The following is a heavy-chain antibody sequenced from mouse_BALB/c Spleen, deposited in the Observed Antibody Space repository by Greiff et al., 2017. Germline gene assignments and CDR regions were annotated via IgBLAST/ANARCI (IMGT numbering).Heavy chain of an antibody. J-gene: IGHJ3*01. CDR3: ARGGNFAY. V-gene: IGHV1-54*03. CDR2: INPGSGGT. Sequence: QVQLQQSGAELVRPGTSVKVSCKASGYAFTNYLIEWVKQRPGQGLEWIGVINPGSGGTNYNEKFKGKATLTADKSSSTAYMQLSSLTSDDSAVYFCARGGNFAYWGQGTLVTVSA. CDR1: GYAFTNYL.